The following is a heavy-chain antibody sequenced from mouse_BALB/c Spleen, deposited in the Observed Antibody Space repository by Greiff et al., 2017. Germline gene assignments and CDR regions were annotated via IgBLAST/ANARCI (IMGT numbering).Heavy chain of an antibody. J-gene: IGHJ3*01. CDR2: IWAGGST. Sequence: VKLVESGPGLVAPSQSLSITCTVSGFSLTSYGVHWVRQPPGKGLEWLGVIWAGGSTNYNSALMSRLSISKDNSTSQVFLKMTSLQTDDTAMYYCARGMITTKVIAYWGQGTLVTVSA. CDR1: GFSLTSYG. CDR3: ARGMITTKVIAY. V-gene: IGHV2-9*02. D-gene: IGHD2-4*01.